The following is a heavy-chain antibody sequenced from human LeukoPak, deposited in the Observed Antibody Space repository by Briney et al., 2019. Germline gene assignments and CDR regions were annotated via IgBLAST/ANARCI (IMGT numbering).Heavy chain of an antibody. Sequence: SETLSLTCTVSGGSISTYYWNWIRQPPGKGLEWIGYIFYSGRTSYNPSLKSRVTLSVDTSKNWFSLRLTSVTAADTAVYYCARPANGIAAAGTNYWGQGTLVTVSS. J-gene: IGHJ4*02. V-gene: IGHV4-59*01. D-gene: IGHD6-13*01. CDR1: GGSISTYY. CDR3: ARPANGIAAAGTNY. CDR2: IFYSGRT.